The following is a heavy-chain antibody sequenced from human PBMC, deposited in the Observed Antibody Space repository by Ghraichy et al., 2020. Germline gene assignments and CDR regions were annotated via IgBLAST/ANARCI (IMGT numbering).Heavy chain of an antibody. CDR3: AKDPQDYGDYRDYYYGMDV. D-gene: IGHD4-17*01. CDR1: GFTFSSYA. V-gene: IGHV3-23*01. J-gene: IGHJ6*02. Sequence: GGSLRLSCAASGFTFSSYAMSWVRQAPGKGLEWVSAISGSGGSTYYADSVKGRFTISRDNSKNTLYLQMNSLRAEDTAVYYCAKDPQDYGDYRDYYYGMDVWGQGTTVTVSS. CDR2: ISGSGGST.